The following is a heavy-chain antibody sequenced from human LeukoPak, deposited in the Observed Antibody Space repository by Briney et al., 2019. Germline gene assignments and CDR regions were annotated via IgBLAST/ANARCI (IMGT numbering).Heavy chain of an antibody. CDR3: ARDGHPRFDY. J-gene: IGHJ4*02. CDR2: IYYSGST. CDR1: GGSISSGGYY. Sequence: SQTLSLTCTVSGGSISSGGYYWSWIRQHPGKGLEWIGYIYYSGSTYYNPSLKSRVTISADTSKNQFSLKLSSVTAADTAVYYCARDGHPRFDYWGQGTLVTVSS. V-gene: IGHV4-31*03.